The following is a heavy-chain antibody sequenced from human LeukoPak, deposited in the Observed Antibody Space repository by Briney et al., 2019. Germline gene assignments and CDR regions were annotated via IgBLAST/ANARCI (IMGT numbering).Heavy chain of an antibody. Sequence: GASVKVSCKASGYTATGYYMHWVRQAPGQGLEWMGWINPNSGGTNHAQKFQGRVTMTRDTSISTVYMELTRLSSDDTAVYYCARGGTPYGDFDYWGQGTLVTVSS. CDR1: GYTATGYY. CDR2: INPNSGGT. J-gene: IGHJ4*02. D-gene: IGHD4-17*01. V-gene: IGHV1-2*02. CDR3: ARGGTPYGDFDY.